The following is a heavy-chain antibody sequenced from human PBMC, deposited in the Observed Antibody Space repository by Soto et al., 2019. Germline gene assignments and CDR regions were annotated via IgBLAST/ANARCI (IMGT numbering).Heavy chain of an antibody. Sequence: ASVKVSCKASGYTFTSYDINWVRQATGQGLEWMGWMNPNSGNTGYAQKFQGRVTMTRNTSISTAYMELSSLRSEDTAVYYCARGVVVPAAMGGYYYYYYMDVSGKGTTVTVSS. CDR3: ARGVVVPAAMGGYYYYYYMDV. V-gene: IGHV1-8*01. J-gene: IGHJ6*03. CDR1: GYTFTSYD. CDR2: MNPNSGNT. D-gene: IGHD2-2*01.